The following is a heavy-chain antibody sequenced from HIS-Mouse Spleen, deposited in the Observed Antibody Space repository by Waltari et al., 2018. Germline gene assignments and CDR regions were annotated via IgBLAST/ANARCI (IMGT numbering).Heavy chain of an antibody. J-gene: IGHJ4*02. CDR2: IWYDGSNK. V-gene: IGHV3-33*01. D-gene: IGHD6-6*01. CDR1: GVTFSSYG. CDR3: ARYSSSSGVDY. Sequence: QVQLVESGGGVVQPGRSLRLSCAASGVTFSSYGRHGVRQAPGKGLEWVAVIWYDGSNKYYADSVKGRFTISRDNSKNTLYLQMNSLRAEDTAVYYCARYSSSSGVDYWGQGTLVTVSS.